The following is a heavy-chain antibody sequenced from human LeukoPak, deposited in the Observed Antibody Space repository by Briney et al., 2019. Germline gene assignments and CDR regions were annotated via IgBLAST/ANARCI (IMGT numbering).Heavy chain of an antibody. Sequence: SETLSLTCAISGYSISRGYYWALIRQPPGRGLEWIGTVYHTGSTYYNPSLDSRVTISVDTSKNEFSLNLKSVTAADTAVYYCARAGWIITSGIDYWGQGALVTVSS. V-gene: IGHV4-38-2*01. D-gene: IGHD3-10*01. CDR1: GYSISRGYY. CDR3: ARAGWIITSGIDY. J-gene: IGHJ4*02. CDR2: VYHTGST.